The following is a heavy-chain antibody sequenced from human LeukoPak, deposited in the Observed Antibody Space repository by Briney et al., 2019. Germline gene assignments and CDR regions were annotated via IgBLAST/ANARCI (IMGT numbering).Heavy chain of an antibody. CDR2: IYYSGSA. Sequence: PSETLSLTCTVSGGSISSSSYYWGWIRQPPGKGLEWIGSIYYSGSAYYNPSLTSRVTISVDTSKNQFSLKLSSVTAADTAVYYCARGFYGSGSYSSPGFHAFDIWGQGTMVTVSS. V-gene: IGHV4-39*07. CDR3: ARGFYGSGSYSSPGFHAFDI. D-gene: IGHD3-10*01. CDR1: GGSISSSSYY. J-gene: IGHJ3*02.